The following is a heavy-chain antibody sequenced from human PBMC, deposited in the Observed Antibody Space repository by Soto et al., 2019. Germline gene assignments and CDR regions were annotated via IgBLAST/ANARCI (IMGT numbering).Heavy chain of an antibody. CDR2: INHSGST. V-gene: IGHV4-34*01. CDR3: ARGDSSSFGYYYYMDV. J-gene: IGHJ6*03. CDR1: GGSFSGYY. Sequence: ETLSLTCAVYGGSFSGYYWSWIRQPPGKGPEWIGEINHSGSTNYNPSLKSRVTISVDTSKNQFSLKLSSVTAADTAVYYCARGDSSSFGYYYYMDVWGKGTTVTVSS. D-gene: IGHD6-13*01.